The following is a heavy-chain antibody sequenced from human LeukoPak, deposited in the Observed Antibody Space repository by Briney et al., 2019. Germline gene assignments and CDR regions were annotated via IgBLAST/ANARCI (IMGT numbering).Heavy chain of an antibody. CDR3: ASLNDYGDFLFDY. Sequence: SETLSLTCSVSGDSISSYYWSWIRQSPGKGLEWIGYIQNSGITSYSPSLRSRVTISVDTSKNQFSLKLSSVTAADTAVYYCASLNDYGDFLFDYWGQGTLVTVSS. CDR1: GDSISSYY. D-gene: IGHD4-17*01. J-gene: IGHJ4*02. CDR2: IQNSGIT. V-gene: IGHV4-59*08.